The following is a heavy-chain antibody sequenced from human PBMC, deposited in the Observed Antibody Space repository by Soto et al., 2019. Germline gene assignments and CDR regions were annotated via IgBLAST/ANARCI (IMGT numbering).Heavy chain of an antibody. Sequence: EASVKVPCKASGYTFTSYDINWVRQATGQGLEWMGWMNPNSGNTGYAQKFQGKVTMTSNTAISTAYMELCSLRSEDTAVYYCARGDSPYYDSSGFGFDWGQGTLVTVSS. D-gene: IGHD3-22*01. CDR3: ARGDSPYYDSSGFGFD. V-gene: IGHV1-8*01. CDR2: MNPNSGNT. CDR1: GYTFTSYD. J-gene: IGHJ4*02.